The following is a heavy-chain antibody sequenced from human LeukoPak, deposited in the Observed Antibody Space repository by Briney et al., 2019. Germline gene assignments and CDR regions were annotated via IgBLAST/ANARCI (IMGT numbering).Heavy chain of an antibody. CDR2: MYYSGSG. Sequence: PSETLSLTCTVSAGSLSSYYWSWLRQPPGKGLEWIAYMYYSGSGNYNPSLKSRVTMSIDTSKSQFSLKLSSVTAADTAVYYCARGTVTTSMKAFDIWGQGTMVTVSS. D-gene: IGHD4-17*01. CDR3: ARGTVTTSMKAFDI. J-gene: IGHJ3*02. CDR1: AGSLSSYY. V-gene: IGHV4-59*08.